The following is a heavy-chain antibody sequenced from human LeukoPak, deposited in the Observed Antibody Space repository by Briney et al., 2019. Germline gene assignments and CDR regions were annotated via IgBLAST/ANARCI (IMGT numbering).Heavy chain of an antibody. Sequence: GGSLRLSCVASGFTFSSYAMSWVRQDPGKGLEWVSSITDTGSRTYYADSVKGRFTISRDNPKNTVYLQMNSLRAEDTALYYCAKRVPYSSSSVYFDFWGLGTLVTVSS. D-gene: IGHD6-6*01. CDR3: AKRVPYSSSSVYFDF. J-gene: IGHJ4*02. V-gene: IGHV3-23*01. CDR2: ITDTGSRT. CDR1: GFTFSSYA.